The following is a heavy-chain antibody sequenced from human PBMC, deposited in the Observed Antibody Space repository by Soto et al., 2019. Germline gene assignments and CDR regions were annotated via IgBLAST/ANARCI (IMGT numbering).Heavy chain of an antibody. CDR2: IWYDGSNK. J-gene: IGHJ4*02. CDR1: GFTFSSYG. Sequence: VQLVESGGGVVQPGRSLRLSCAASGFTFSSYGMHWVRQAPGKGLEWVEVIWYDGSNKYYADSVKGRFTISRDNSKNTLYLRMNSLGAEDTAVYYCARDALSCYDYYFDYWGQGTLVTVSS. D-gene: IGHD5-12*01. CDR3: ARDALSCYDYYFDY. V-gene: IGHV3-33*01.